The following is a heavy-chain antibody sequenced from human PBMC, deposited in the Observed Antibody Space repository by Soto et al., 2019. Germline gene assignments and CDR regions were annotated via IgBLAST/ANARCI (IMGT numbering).Heavy chain of an antibody. CDR2: IYYSGST. D-gene: IGHD2-2*01. V-gene: IGHV4-31*03. CDR1: GGSISSGGYY. J-gene: IGHJ6*02. Sequence: SETLSLTCTVSGGSISSGGYYWSWIRQHPGKGLEWIGYIYYSGSTYYNPSLKSRVTISVDTSKNQFSLKLSSVTAADTAVYYCARGYRSSTSCYHARYYYYYYGMDVWGQGTTVTVSS. CDR3: ARGYRSSTSCYHARYYYYYYGMDV.